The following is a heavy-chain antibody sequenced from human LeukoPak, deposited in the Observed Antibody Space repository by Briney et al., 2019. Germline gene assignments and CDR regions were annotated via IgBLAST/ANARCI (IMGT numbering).Heavy chain of an antibody. CDR2: MSSSGDS. V-gene: IGHV4-39*02. D-gene: IGHD6-13*01. CDR3: ARDGIRDSSSWSIFDY. CDR1: GGSISSSNYY. Sequence: SETLSLTCTVPGGSISSSNYYWRWIRQPPGKILEWIGRMSSSGDSYYNPSLKSRVTISVDTSKNNFSLKFNSVTAADTAIYFRARDGIRDSSSWSIFDYWGQGTLVTVSS. J-gene: IGHJ4*02.